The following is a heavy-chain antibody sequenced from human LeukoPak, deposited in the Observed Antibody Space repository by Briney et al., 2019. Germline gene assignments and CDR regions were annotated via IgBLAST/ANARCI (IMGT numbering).Heavy chain of an antibody. CDR2: INGDGTST. D-gene: IGHD2-15*01. V-gene: IGHV3-74*01. J-gene: IGHJ3*02. CDR1: GFTFSNHW. CDR3: ARTGSGGDLDI. Sequence: PGGSLRPSCAASGFTFSNHWLHWVRQAPGKGLVWVSRINGDGTSTIYADSVKGRFTISRDNAKSTVYLQMNSLRAEDTAVYYCARTGSGGDLDIWGQGTMVTVSS.